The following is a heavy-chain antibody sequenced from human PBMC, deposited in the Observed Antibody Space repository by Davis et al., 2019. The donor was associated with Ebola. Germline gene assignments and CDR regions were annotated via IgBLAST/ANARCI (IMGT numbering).Heavy chain of an antibody. D-gene: IGHD5-18*01. CDR2: INHSGST. CDR3: ATVAAMVWFDP. J-gene: IGHJ5*02. V-gene: IGHV4-34*01. CDR1: GGSFSGYY. Sequence: SETLSLTCTVYGGSFSGYYWSWIRQPPGKGLEWIGEINHSGSTNYNPSLKSRVTISVDTSKNQFSLKLSSVTAADTAVYYCATVAAMVWFDPWGQGTLVTVSS.